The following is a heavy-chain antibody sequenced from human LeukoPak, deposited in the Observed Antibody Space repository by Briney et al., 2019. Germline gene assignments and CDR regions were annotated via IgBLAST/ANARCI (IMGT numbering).Heavy chain of an antibody. J-gene: IGHJ4*02. D-gene: IGHD3-22*01. CDR1: GFTFSSYA. CDR3: VYRIGVVVITGN. V-gene: IGHV3-23*01. Sequence: PGGSLRLSCAASGFTFSSYAMSWVRQAPGKGLEWVSAISGSGGSTYYADSVKGRFTISRDNSKNTLYLQMNSLRAEDTAVYYCVYRIGVVVITGNWGQGTLVTVSS. CDR2: ISGSGGST.